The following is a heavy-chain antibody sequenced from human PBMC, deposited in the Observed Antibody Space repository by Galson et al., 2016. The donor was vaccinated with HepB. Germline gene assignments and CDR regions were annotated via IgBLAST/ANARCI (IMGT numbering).Heavy chain of an antibody. CDR1: GDSVSNNSAA. J-gene: IGHJ5*02. CDR3: ARDHTAGWFNWNDT. D-gene: IGHD6-19*01. CDR2: TYSRSKWYN. Sequence: CAISGDSVSNNSAAWNWIRQSPSRGLEWLGRTYSRSKWYNDYAETLRGRITINPDTAKNQVSLHLVSVTPDDSAIYYCARDHTAGWFNWNDTWGQGTLVTVSS. V-gene: IGHV6-1*01.